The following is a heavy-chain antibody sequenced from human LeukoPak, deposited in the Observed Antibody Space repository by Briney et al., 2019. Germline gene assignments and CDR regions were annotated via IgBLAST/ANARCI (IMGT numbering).Heavy chain of an antibody. J-gene: IGHJ4*02. CDR3: ARDPGNY. CDR2: IYTSGST. V-gene: IGHV4-61*02. CDR1: GGSISSGSYY. Sequence: SQTLSLTCTVSGGSISSGSYYWSWIRQPAGKGLKWIGRIYTSGSTNYNPSLKSRVTISVDTSKNQFSLKLSSVTAADTAVYYCARDPGNYWGQGTLVTVSS.